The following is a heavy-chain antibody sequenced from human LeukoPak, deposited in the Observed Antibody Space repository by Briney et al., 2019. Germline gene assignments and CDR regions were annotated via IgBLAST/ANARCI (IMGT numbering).Heavy chain of an antibody. CDR3: AKDPDIVVVPAAIWFDP. D-gene: IGHD2-2*01. CDR2: ISGSGGST. CDR1: GFTFSSYA. J-gene: IGHJ5*02. Sequence: GGSLRLSCAASGFTFSSYAMSWVRQAPGKGLELVSAISGSGGSTYYADSVKGRFTISRDNSKNTLYLQMNSLRAEDTAVYYCAKDPDIVVVPAAIWFDPWGQGTLVTVSS. V-gene: IGHV3-23*01.